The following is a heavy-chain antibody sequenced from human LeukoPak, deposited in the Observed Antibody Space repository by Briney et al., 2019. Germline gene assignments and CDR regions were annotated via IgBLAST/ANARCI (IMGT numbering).Heavy chain of an antibody. Sequence: SETLSLTCAVYGGSFSGYYWSWIRQPPGKGLEWIGEINHSGSTYYNPSLKSRVTISVDTSKNQFSLKLSSVTAADTAVYYCARRAGRLGELSRDYWGQGTLVTVSS. CDR1: GGSFSGYY. CDR3: ARRAGRLGELSRDY. V-gene: IGHV4-34*01. D-gene: IGHD3-16*02. CDR2: INHSGST. J-gene: IGHJ4*02.